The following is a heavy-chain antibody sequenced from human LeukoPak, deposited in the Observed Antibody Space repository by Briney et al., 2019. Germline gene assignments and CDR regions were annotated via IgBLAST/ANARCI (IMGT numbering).Heavy chain of an antibody. V-gene: IGHV3-23*01. CDR3: AKDLGVTGYYYYMDV. J-gene: IGHJ6*03. CDR1: GFTFSSYA. Sequence: PGGSLRLSCAASGFTFSSYAMSWVRLARGKGLEWVSAISGSGGSTYYADSVKGRFTISRDNSKNTLYLQMNSLRAEDTAVYYCAKDLGVTGYYYYMDVWGKGTTVTVSS. CDR2: ISGSGGST. D-gene: IGHD3-3*01.